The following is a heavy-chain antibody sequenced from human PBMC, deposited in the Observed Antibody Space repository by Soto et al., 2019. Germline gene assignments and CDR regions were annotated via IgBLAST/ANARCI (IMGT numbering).Heavy chain of an antibody. CDR1: GYTFTGYY. V-gene: IGHV1-2*04. D-gene: IGHD6-13*01. CDR2: INPNSGGT. J-gene: IGHJ6*02. Sequence: GASVKVSCKASGYTFTGYYMHWVRQAPGQGLEWMGWINPNSGGTNYAQKFQGWVTMTRDTSISTAYMELSRLRSDDTAVYYCARDRRAATGEYSSRYYYYYYGMDVWGQGTTVTVSS. CDR3: ARDRRAATGEYSSRYYYYYYGMDV.